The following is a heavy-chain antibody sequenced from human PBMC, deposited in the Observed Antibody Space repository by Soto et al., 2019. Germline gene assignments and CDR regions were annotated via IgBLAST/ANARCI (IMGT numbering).Heavy chain of an antibody. CDR2: LGAADDP. CDR3: ARAYSSRLPRRADYYYAMDV. Sequence: PGGSLRLSCAASAFTLSAYDMHWVRQPNGKGLEWVSALGAADDPYYLGSVKGRFTISRENAKNSLYLQMNNPRAGDTAVYYCARAYSSRLPRRADYYYAMDVWGQGTTVTVSS. V-gene: IGHV3-13*05. CDR1: AFTLSAYD. J-gene: IGHJ6*02. D-gene: IGHD2-15*01.